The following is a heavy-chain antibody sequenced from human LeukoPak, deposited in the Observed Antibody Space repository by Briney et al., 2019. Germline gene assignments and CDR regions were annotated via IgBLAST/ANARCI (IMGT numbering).Heavy chain of an antibody. CDR2: IFYSGIS. CDR3: AGLFSGYDPFDY. D-gene: IGHD5-12*01. J-gene: IGHJ4*02. CDR1: GDSISRYY. Sequence: PSETLSLTCTVSGDSISRYYWSWIRQSPGKGLEWIGYIFYSGISNYNPSLKSRVTVSVDTSKNQVSLELRSVTAADTAVYYCAGLFSGYDPFDYWGQGTLVTVSS. V-gene: IGHV4-59*03.